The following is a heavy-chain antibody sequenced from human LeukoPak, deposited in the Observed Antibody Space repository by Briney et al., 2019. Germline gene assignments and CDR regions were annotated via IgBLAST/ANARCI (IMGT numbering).Heavy chain of an antibody. V-gene: IGHV4-59*01. Sequence: SETLSLTCTVSGGSISSYYWSRIRQPPGKGLEWIGYIYYSGSTNYNPSLKSRVTISVDTSKNQFSLELSSVTAADTAVYYCARVEGSSWYQIDYWGQGTLVTVSS. D-gene: IGHD6-13*01. CDR2: IYYSGST. CDR1: GGSISSYY. J-gene: IGHJ4*02. CDR3: ARVEGSSWYQIDY.